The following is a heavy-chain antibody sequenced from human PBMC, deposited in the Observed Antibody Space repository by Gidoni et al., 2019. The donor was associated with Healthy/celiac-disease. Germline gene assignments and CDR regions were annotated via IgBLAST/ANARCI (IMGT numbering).Heavy chain of an antibody. Sequence: QVQLVESGGGVVQPGRSLRLSCAASGFTFSSYSMHWVRQAPGKGLEWVAVISYDGSNKYYADSVKGRFTISRDNSKNTLYLQMNSLRAEDTAVYYCARENDYRFDYWGQGTLVTVSS. J-gene: IGHJ4*02. CDR1: GFTFSSYS. D-gene: IGHD4-4*01. V-gene: IGHV3-30*04. CDR3: ARENDYRFDY. CDR2: ISYDGSNK.